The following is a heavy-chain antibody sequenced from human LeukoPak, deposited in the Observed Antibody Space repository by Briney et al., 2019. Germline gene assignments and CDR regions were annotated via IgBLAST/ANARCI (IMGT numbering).Heavy chain of an antibody. CDR2: MNPNSGNT. CDR1: GYTFTSYD. Sequence: ASVKVSCKASGYTFTSYDINWVRQATGQGLEWMGWMNPNSGNTGYAQKFQGRVTMTRNTSISTAYMELSSLRSEDTAVYYCASPYNTQGHYYGMDVWGQGTTVTVSS. D-gene: IGHD1-14*01. V-gene: IGHV1-8*01. J-gene: IGHJ6*02. CDR3: ASPYNTQGHYYGMDV.